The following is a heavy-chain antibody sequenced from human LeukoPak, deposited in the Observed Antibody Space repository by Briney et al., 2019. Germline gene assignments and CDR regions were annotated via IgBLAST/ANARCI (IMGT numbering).Heavy chain of an antibody. CDR2: IYYSGST. V-gene: IGHV4-31*03. J-gene: IGHJ6*03. CDR1: GGSIRSGGYY. Sequence: PAETLSLTCTVSGGSIRSGGYYWSWIRQHPEKGLEWIGYIYYSGSTYYNPSLKSRVTISVDTSKNQFSLKLSSVTAADTAVYYCAREAWKGSSIYYYMDVWGKGTTVTVSS. CDR3: AREAWKGSSIYYYMDV. D-gene: IGHD3-3*02.